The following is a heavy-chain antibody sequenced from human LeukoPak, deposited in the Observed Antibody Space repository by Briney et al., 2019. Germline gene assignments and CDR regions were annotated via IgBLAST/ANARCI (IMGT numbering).Heavy chain of an antibody. CDR3: TKNRDRGVPTYYYDSSGSSHFDL. V-gene: IGHV3-30*18. CDR1: GFTFSSYG. Sequence: GGSLRLSCAASGFTFSSYGMHWVRQAPGKGLEWVAVISYDGSNKYYADSVKGRFTISRDNSKNTLYLQMNSLRAEDTAVYYCTKNRDRGVPTYYYDSSGSSHFDLWGRGTLVTVSS. J-gene: IGHJ2*01. D-gene: IGHD3-22*01. CDR2: ISYDGSNK.